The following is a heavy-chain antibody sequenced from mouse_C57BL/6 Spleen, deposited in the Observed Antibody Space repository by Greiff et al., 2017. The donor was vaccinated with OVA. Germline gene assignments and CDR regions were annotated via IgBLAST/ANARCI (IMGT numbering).Heavy chain of an antibody. J-gene: IGHJ3*01. D-gene: IGHD5-5*01. CDR2: IHPNSGST. V-gene: IGHV1-64*01. Sequence: QVQLQQPGAELVKPGASVKLSCKASGYTFTSYWMHWVKQRPGQGLEWIGMIHPNSGSTNYNEKFKSKATLTVDKSSSTVYMQLSSLTSEDSAVYYCARGDYPFAYWGQGTLVTVSA. CDR1: GYTFTSYW. CDR3: ARGDYPFAY.